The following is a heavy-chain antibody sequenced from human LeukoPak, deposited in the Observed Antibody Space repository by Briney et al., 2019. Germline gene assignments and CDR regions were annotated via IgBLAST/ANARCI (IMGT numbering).Heavy chain of an antibody. CDR2: INPNSGDT. J-gene: IGHJ4*02. V-gene: IGHV1-2*02. D-gene: IGHD3-10*02. Sequence: ASVKVSCKASGGTFSSYAISWVRQAPGQGLEWMGWINPNSGDTYYAPKFQGRVTMTRDTSISTACMELSRLRSDDTAVYYCARDGTMSTRAPGGVPDYWGQGTLVTVSS. CDR3: ARDGTMSTRAPGGVPDY. CDR1: GGTFSSYA.